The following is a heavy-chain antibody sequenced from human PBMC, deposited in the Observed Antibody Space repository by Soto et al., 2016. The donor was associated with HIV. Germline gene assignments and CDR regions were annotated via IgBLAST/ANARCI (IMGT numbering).Heavy chain of an antibody. Sequence: QVQLVQSGAEVKKPGASVKVSCKASGYTFTGYYMHWVRQAPGQGLEWMGWINPNSGGTNYAQKFQGRVTMTRDTSISTAYMELSRLRSDDTAVYYCARGERITMVRGGPPLYYYMDVWGKGTTVTVSS. V-gene: IGHV1-2*02. J-gene: IGHJ6*03. CDR2: INPNSGGT. D-gene: IGHD3-10*01. CDR1: GYTFTGYY. CDR3: ARGERITMVRGGPPLYYYMDV.